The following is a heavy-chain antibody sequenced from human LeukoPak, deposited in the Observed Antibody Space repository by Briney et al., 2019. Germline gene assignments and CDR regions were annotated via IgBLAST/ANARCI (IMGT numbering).Heavy chain of an antibody. D-gene: IGHD1-26*01. Sequence: GGSLRLSCAASGFTFSSYSMNWVRQAPGERLEWVSSISSSSSYIYYADSVKGRFTISRDNSKNTLYLQMNSLRAEDTAVYYCAKDVSSPGSYLLDYWGQGTLVTVSS. CDR3: AKDVSSPGSYLLDY. CDR2: ISSSSSYI. V-gene: IGHV3-21*04. J-gene: IGHJ4*02. CDR1: GFTFSSYS.